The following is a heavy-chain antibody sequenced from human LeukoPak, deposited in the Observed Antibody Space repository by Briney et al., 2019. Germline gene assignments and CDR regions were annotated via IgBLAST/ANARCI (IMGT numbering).Heavy chain of an antibody. V-gene: IGHV4-59*02. Sequence: SETLSLTCTVFGGSVNGYYWSWIRQPPGKGLEWMAYIHSSGSTNYNPSLKSRLTASVDTSKNQFSLNVRSVIAADTAVYYCAKVASGGAKFDYWGQGTLVTVSS. J-gene: IGHJ4*02. CDR1: GGSVNGYY. D-gene: IGHD3-10*01. CDR3: AKVASGGAKFDY. CDR2: IHSSGST.